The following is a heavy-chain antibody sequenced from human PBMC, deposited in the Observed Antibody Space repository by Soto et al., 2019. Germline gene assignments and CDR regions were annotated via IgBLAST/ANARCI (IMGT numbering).Heavy chain of an antibody. J-gene: IGHJ6*03. CDR3: AREGYDFWSGFRRFYYMDV. D-gene: IGHD3-3*01. Sequence: ASVKVSCKASGYTFTSYGISWVRQAPGQGLEWMGWISAYNGNTNYAQKLQGRVTMTTDTSTSTAYMELRSLRSDDTAVYYCAREGYDFWSGFRRFYYMDVWGKGTKVTVSS. CDR1: GYTFTSYG. CDR2: ISAYNGNT. V-gene: IGHV1-18*01.